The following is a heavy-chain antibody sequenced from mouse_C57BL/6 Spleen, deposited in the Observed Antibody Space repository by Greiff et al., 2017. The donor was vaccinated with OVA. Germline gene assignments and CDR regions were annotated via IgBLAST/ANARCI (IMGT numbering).Heavy chain of an antibody. CDR2: INPYNGGT. J-gene: IGHJ1*03. CDR3: ARNKGYFDV. CDR1: GYTFTDYY. Sequence: VQLQQSGPVLVKPGASVKMSCKASGYTFTDYYMNWVKQSLGKSLEWIGVINPYNGGTSYNQKFKGKATLTVDKSSSTAYMELNSLTSEDSAVYYCARNKGYFDVWGTGTTVTVSS. V-gene: IGHV1-19*01.